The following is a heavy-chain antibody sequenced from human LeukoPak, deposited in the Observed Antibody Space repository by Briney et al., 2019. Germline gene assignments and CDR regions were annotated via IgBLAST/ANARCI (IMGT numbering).Heavy chain of an antibody. CDR1: GFTFSSYA. CDR2: ISASGGSA. Sequence: GGSLRLSCAASGFTFSSYAMSWVRQAPGKGLEWVSAISASGGSAYYADSVKGRFTISGDNSKNTLYLRLNSLRAEDTAVYYCAKALGYYYDSSGWPYYYFDYWGQGTLVTVSS. J-gene: IGHJ4*02. V-gene: IGHV3-23*01. CDR3: AKALGYYYDSSGWPYYYFDY. D-gene: IGHD3-22*01.